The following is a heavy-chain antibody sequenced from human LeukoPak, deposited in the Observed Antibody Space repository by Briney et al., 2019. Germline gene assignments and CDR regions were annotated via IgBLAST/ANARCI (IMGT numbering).Heavy chain of an antibody. Sequence: PSQTLSLTCTVSGGSISSGTYYWSWIRQPAGKRLEWIGRIYTSGSTNYNPSLKSRVTISVDTSKNQFSLKLSSVTAADTAVYYCARPSYTVGSYYFDYWGQGTLVTVSS. V-gene: IGHV4-61*02. D-gene: IGHD2-2*02. CDR3: ARPSYTVGSYYFDY. CDR2: IYTSGST. J-gene: IGHJ4*02. CDR1: GGSISSGTYY.